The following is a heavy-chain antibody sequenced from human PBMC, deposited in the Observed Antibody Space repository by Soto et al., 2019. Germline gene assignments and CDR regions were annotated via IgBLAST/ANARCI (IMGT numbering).Heavy chain of an antibody. V-gene: IGHV1-69*06. CDR1: GGTFSSYA. D-gene: IGHD6-19*01. CDR3: AGAPLAVAGTVPNFAY. Sequence: QVQLVQSGAEVKKPGSSVKVSCKASGGTFSSYAISWVRQAPGQGLEWMGGIIPIFGTANYAQKFQGRVTITADKSTSPAYMELSSLRSEDTAVYYCAGAPLAVAGTVPNFAYWGQGTLVTVSS. CDR2: IIPIFGTA. J-gene: IGHJ4*02.